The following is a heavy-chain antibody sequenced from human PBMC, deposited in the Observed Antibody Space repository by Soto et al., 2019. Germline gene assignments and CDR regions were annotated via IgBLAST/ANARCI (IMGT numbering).Heavy chain of an antibody. CDR2: ISAYNGNT. CDR1: GYTFTSYG. V-gene: IGHV1-18*01. J-gene: IGHJ6*02. D-gene: IGHD6-6*01. Sequence: QVQLVQSGAEVKKPGASVKVSCKASGYTFTSYGISWVRQAPGQGLEWMGWISAYNGNTNYAQKLQGRVTMTTDTSTSKAYMELRSLRSDDTAVYYCARDKISSARDYYYYYGMDVWGQGTTVTVSS. CDR3: ARDKISSARDYYYYYGMDV.